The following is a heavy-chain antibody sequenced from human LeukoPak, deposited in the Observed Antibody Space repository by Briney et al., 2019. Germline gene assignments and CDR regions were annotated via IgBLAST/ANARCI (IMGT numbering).Heavy chain of an antibody. CDR2: INPNSGGT. J-gene: IGHJ5*02. D-gene: IGHD2-15*01. CDR3: ARRHHCSGGSCNSKEYIWCQL. Sequence: ASVKVSCKASGYTFTGYYMHWVRQAPGQGLEWMGWINPNSGGTNYAQKFQGRVTMTRDTSISTAYMELRRLRSDDTAVYYCARRHHCSGGSCNSKEYIWCQLWGERTLVSVS. CDR1: GYTFTGYY. V-gene: IGHV1-2*02.